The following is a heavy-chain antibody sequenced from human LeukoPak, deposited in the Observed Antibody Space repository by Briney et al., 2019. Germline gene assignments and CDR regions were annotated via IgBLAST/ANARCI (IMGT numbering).Heavy chain of an antibody. Sequence: SETLSLTCAVSGGSIRNSSFYWGWIRQPPGKELAWIASIYSTGTTYYNPSIKSRITIFVDTSKNQVSLKLRSVTAADTAVYYCARHYGPWGQGTLVTVSS. V-gene: IGHV4-39*01. CDR3: ARHYGP. D-gene: IGHD3-10*01. J-gene: IGHJ5*02. CDR2: IYSTGTT. CDR1: GGSIRNSSFY.